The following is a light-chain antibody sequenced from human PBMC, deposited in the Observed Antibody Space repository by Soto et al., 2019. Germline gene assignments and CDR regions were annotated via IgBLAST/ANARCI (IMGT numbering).Light chain of an antibody. Sequence: QLVLTQPPSVSGAPGQRVTISCTGSSSNIGRGYDVHWYQQLPGAAPRVLIYGDTNRPSGVPDRFSGSKSGTSASLAITGLQAEDEADYYCQSYDSSLSGYVFGTGTKVTVL. J-gene: IGLJ1*01. V-gene: IGLV1-40*01. CDR1: SSNIGRGYD. CDR2: GDT. CDR3: QSYDSSLSGYV.